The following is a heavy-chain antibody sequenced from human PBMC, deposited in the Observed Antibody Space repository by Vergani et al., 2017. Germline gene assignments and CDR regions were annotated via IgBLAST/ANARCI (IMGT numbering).Heavy chain of an antibody. V-gene: IGHV3-43*01. J-gene: IGHJ4*02. Sequence: EVQLVESGGVVVQPGGSLRLSCAASGFSFDGYTMHWVRQAPGKGLEWVSLISWDGGSTYYAESVKGRFTISRDNSKNSLYLQMNSLRTEDTALYYCAKDMVATMGGWEFDYWGQGTLVTVSS. D-gene: IGHD5-12*01. CDR3: AKDMVATMGGWEFDY. CDR1: GFSFDGYT. CDR2: ISWDGGST.